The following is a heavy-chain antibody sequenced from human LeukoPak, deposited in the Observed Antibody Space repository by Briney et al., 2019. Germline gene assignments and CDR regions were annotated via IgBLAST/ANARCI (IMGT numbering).Heavy chain of an antibody. V-gene: IGHV3-64*01. CDR1: GFTFSDYT. J-gene: IGHJ6*03. CDR2: ITSNGGNI. Sequence: GGSLRLSCAASGFTFSDYTMRWVRQAPGKRLEYVSAITSNGGNIHYANSVKGRFTISRDNSKNSLYLQMGGLRTEDMAVYHCARVKVGATISDFYYYYMDVWGKGTTVTVSS. D-gene: IGHD1-26*01. CDR3: ARVKVGATISDFYYYYMDV.